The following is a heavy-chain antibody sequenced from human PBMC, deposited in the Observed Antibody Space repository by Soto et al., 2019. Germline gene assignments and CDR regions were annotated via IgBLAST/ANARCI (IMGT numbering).Heavy chain of an antibody. CDR1: GFTFNSYS. CDR3: ARDGGVAATLANYFDY. Sequence: EVQLVASGGGLVKPGGSLRLSCAASGFTFNSYSMNWVRQAPGKGLEWVSSMSRSSRYIYYADSVKGRFTISRDNAKNSVYLQMNSLRAEDTAVYYCARDGGVAATLANYFDYWGQGTLVTVSS. V-gene: IGHV3-21*01. D-gene: IGHD2-15*01. J-gene: IGHJ4*02. CDR2: MSRSSRYI.